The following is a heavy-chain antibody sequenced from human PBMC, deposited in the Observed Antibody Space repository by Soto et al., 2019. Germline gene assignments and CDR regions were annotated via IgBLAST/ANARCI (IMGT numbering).Heavy chain of an antibody. J-gene: IGHJ3*02. CDR3: ATWLQREHAFDI. CDR2: LYSSDGT. D-gene: IGHD1-1*01. V-gene: IGHV3-53*01. Sequence: DVHLEESGGGLIQPGGSLRLSCAASGFSFSGKNYLTWVRQAPGKGLEWVSALYSSDGTYYADSVKGRFSVSRDNSKNTFYLQLHSLRPEDTALYFYATWLQREHAFDIWGLGTMVTVSS. CDR1: GFSFSGKNY.